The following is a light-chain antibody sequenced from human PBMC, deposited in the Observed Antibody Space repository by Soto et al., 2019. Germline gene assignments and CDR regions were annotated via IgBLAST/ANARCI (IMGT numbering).Light chain of an antibody. CDR3: QKHGISPLN. CDR1: QSVSSSY. V-gene: IGKV3-20*01. Sequence: EIVSTPSPGTLSFSPVEISTLSCMASQSVSSSYLAWYQQKPGQAPRLLIYGASSRATGIPDRFSGSGSGTDFTLTISRLEPEDFAVYYCQKHGISPLNFGGGNKVAIK. CDR2: GAS. J-gene: IGKJ4*01.